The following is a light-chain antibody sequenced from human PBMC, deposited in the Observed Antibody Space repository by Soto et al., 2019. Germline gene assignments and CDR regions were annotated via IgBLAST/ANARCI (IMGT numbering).Light chain of an antibody. J-gene: IGLJ1*01. CDR2: EVS. Sequence: QSARTQPASVSGSPGQAITISCTGTSSDIGGYNYVTWHQQHPGKVPKLIIYEVSNRPSGVSDRFSGSKSGNTASLTISGLQAEDEADYYCNSWTSSSTYIFGTGTKVTVL. V-gene: IGLV2-14*01. CDR1: SSDIGGYNY. CDR3: NSWTSSSTYI.